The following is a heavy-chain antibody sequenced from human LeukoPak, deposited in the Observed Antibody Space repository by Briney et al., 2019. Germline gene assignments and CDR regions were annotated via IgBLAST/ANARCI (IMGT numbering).Heavy chain of an antibody. CDR1: GASISSGGYS. J-gene: IGHJ4*02. Sequence: PSETLSLTCTVSGASISSGGYSWSWIRQPPGKGLEWIGEILLGGSTNYNPSLKSRVTMSLDTSRNQFSLKLSSVTAADTALYYCAGAPYLSPSYWGQGTLVTVSS. CDR2: ILLGGST. CDR3: AGAPYLSPSY. V-gene: IGHV4-39*07.